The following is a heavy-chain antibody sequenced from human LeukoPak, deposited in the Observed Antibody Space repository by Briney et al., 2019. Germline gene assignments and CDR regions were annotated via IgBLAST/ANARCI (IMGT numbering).Heavy chain of an antibody. CDR3: AREYSSSRYRPEFFDY. V-gene: IGHV4-34*01. Sequence: SETLSLTCAVCGGSFSDYYWSWIRQPPGKGLEWIGEINHSGSTNYNPSLKSRVTISVDTSKNQFSLKLSSVTAADTAVYYCAREYSSSRYRPEFFDYWGQGTLVTVSS. CDR2: INHSGST. CDR1: GGSFSDYY. J-gene: IGHJ4*02. D-gene: IGHD6-13*01.